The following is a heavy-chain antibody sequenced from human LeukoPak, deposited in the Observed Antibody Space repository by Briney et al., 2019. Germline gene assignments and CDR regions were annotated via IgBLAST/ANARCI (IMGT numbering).Heavy chain of an antibody. D-gene: IGHD3-3*01. CDR2: IKPDGSGE. V-gene: IGHV3-7*01. Sequence: PGGSLRVSCAASGFTFSSYAMSWVRQAPGNGLEWVANIKPDGSGEYYVDSVRGRFTISRDNAKSSLYLQMNSLRVEDTAVYYCARDGGRDLWSGYRDWGQGTLVTVSS. CDR1: GFTFSSYA. CDR3: ARDGGRDLWSGYRD. J-gene: IGHJ4*02.